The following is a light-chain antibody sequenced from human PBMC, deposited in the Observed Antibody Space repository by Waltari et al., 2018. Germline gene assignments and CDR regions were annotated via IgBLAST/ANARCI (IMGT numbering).Light chain of an antibody. J-gene: IGKJ5*01. V-gene: IGKV3-15*01. CDR1: QSINSN. CDR2: GAS. CDR3: QQYNNWVT. Sequence: EIVMTQSPATLSVSPGEGATLSCRASQSINSNLAWYQQQPGQAPRLLLYGASTRATGVPARFSGIGSGTEFTLTISSLQSEDFAIYYCQQYNNWVTFGHGTRLEIK.